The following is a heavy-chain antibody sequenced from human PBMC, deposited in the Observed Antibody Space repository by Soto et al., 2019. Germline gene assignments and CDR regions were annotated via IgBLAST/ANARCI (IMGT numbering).Heavy chain of an antibody. CDR2: IYSGGST. Sequence: EVQLVESGGGLVQPGGSLRLSCAVYGFTVSSNYMSLVRQAPGKGLEWVSVIYSGGSTYYADSVKGRFTISRDNSKNTLYLQMNSLRAEDTAVYYCARDGQLNSLDYWGQGTLVTVSS. CDR3: ARDGQLNSLDY. CDR1: GFTVSSNY. J-gene: IGHJ4*02. V-gene: IGHV3-66*01. D-gene: IGHD6-6*01.